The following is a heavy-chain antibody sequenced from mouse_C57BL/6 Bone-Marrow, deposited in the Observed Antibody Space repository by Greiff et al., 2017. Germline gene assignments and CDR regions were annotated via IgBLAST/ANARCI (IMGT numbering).Heavy chain of an antibody. CDR2: IDPENGDT. CDR3: TTYYYVFAY. J-gene: IGHJ3*01. Sequence: VQLKESGAELVRPGASVKLSCTASGFNIKDDYMHWVKQRPEQGLEWIGWIDPENGDTEYASKFQGKATITADKSSHTAYLQISSLTSEDTAVYYCTTYYYVFAYWGQGTLVTVSA. CDR1: GFNIKDDY. D-gene: IGHD1-1*01. V-gene: IGHV14-4*01.